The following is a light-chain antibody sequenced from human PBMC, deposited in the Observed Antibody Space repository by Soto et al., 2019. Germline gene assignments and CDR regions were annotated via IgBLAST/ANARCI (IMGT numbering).Light chain of an antibody. CDR2: NTN. V-gene: IGLV1-44*01. CDR1: SSNIQNNI. CDR3: AAWDDSLNGVV. J-gene: IGLJ2*01. Sequence: QSVLTQPPSASRTPGQRVTISCSGRSSNIQNNIVNWYQQLPGTAPKLLIYNTNQRPSGVPDRFSGSKSGTSASLAISGLQSEDEADYFCAAWDDSLNGVVFGGGTKLTVL.